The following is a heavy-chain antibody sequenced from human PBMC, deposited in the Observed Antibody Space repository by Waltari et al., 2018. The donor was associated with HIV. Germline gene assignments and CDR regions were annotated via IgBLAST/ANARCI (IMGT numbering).Heavy chain of an antibody. Sequence: EVQLLEAGGGVAQPGGAPRLSCGASGVTFSNYAMSWVRQAPGRGVGWVSAIGGGAGNTYYADSVKGRFTISRDNSKNTLYLQMNSLRAEDTAIYYCAMARVVYWGQGTLVTVSS. J-gene: IGHJ4*02. CDR1: GVTFSNYA. CDR2: IGGGAGNT. V-gene: IGHV3-23*01. D-gene: IGHD2-8*01. CDR3: AMARVVY.